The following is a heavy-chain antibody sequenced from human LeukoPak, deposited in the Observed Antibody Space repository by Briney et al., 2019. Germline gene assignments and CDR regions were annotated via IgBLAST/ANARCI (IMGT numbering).Heavy chain of an antibody. CDR1: GGTFSSYA. V-gene: IGHV1-18*01. CDR3: ARAEVGIQLWSDAFDI. CDR2: ISAYNGNT. D-gene: IGHD5-18*01. Sequence: SSVKVSCKASGGTFSSYAISWVRQAPGQGLEWMGWISAYNGNTNYAQKLQGRVTMTTGTSTSTAYMELRSLRSDDTAVYYCARAEVGIQLWSDAFDIWGQGTMVTVSS. J-gene: IGHJ3*02.